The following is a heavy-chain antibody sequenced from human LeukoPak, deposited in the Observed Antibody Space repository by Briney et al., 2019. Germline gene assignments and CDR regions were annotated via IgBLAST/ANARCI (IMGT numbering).Heavy chain of an antibody. Sequence: SETLSLTCSVSGXSFSNYYGIWIRQPPGKGLEWIGYVYYSWSTNYNPSLKTRLHLSVDTSKNRFSLKLSSVTAADTAVYYCASSPRLTTSWFLFDSWGHGTLVTVSS. CDR1: GXSFSNYY. V-gene: IGHV4-59*08. D-gene: IGHD2-2*01. CDR3: ASSPRLTTSWFLFDS. CDR2: VYYSWST. J-gene: IGHJ5*01.